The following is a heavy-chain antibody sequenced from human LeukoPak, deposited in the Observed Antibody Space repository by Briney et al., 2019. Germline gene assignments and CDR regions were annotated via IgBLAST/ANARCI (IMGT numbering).Heavy chain of an antibody. CDR2: ISTYNGNT. CDR3: ARGLATSDSTFDY. V-gene: IGHV1-18*01. J-gene: IGHJ4*02. Sequence: ASVKVPCKASGYIFTSYGITWVRQAPGQGLEWMGWISTYNGNTNYAQNIQGRVTLTTDTSTTTAYLELRSLRSDDTAVYYCARGLATSDSTFDYWGQGTQVTVSS. CDR1: GYIFTSYG. D-gene: IGHD6-13*01.